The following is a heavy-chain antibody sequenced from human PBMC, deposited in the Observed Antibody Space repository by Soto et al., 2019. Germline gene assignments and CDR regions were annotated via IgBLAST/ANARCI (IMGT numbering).Heavy chain of an antibody. D-gene: IGHD5-12*01. CDR1: GDSVSSNSAA. V-gene: IGHV6-1*01. CDR2: TYYRSKCYN. J-gene: IGHJ4*02. CDR3: ARESRVATTAVFDD. Sequence: SQTLSLTCAISGDSVSSNSAAWNWIRQSPSRGLEWLGRTYYRSKCYNDYALSVKSRITINPDTSKNQFSLHLNSVTPEDTAVYYCARESRVATTAVFDDWGQGNMVAVYS.